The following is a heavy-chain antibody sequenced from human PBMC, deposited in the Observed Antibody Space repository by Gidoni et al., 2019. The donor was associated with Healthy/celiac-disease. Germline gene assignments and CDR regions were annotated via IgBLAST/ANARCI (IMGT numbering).Heavy chain of an antibody. CDR3: ARDLPKQWLTNDAFDI. CDR1: GFTLSDYY. J-gene: IGHJ3*02. D-gene: IGHD6-19*01. Sequence: QVPLVESGGGLVKPGGSLRLSCAAPGFTLSDYYMSWIRQAPGKGLDWVSYFSSSGSTIYYADSVKGRFTISRDNAKNSLYLQMNSLRAEDTAVYYCARDLPKQWLTNDAFDIWGQGTMVTVSS. CDR2: FSSSGSTI. V-gene: IGHV3-11*01.